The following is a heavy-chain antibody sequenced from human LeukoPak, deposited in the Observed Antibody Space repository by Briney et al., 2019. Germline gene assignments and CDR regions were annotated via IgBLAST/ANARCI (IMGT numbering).Heavy chain of an antibody. V-gene: IGHV3-43*01. J-gene: IGHJ3*02. Sequence: GGSLRLSCAASGFTFDDYLLHWVRQAPGQGLEWGSLISWGGDTTYYADSVKGRFTISRDNSKNSLYLQTNSLRTEDTALYYCAKARGLIGGAFDIWGQGTMVTVSS. CDR3: AKARGLIGGAFDI. CDR2: ISWGGDTT. D-gene: IGHD3-22*01. CDR1: GFTFDDYL.